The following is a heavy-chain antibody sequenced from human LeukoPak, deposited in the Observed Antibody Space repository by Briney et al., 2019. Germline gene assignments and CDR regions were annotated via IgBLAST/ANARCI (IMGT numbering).Heavy chain of an antibody. CDR1: GFTFSSYS. Sequence: PGRSLRLSCAASGFTFSSYSMNWVRQAPGKGLDWISGINSDSSAIYYADSVKGRFTISRDNAKNSLYLQMNSLRAEDTAVYYCARSYTGYDLWGQGTLVTVSS. CDR2: INSDSSAI. J-gene: IGHJ4*02. D-gene: IGHD5-12*01. V-gene: IGHV3-48*01. CDR3: ARSYTGYDL.